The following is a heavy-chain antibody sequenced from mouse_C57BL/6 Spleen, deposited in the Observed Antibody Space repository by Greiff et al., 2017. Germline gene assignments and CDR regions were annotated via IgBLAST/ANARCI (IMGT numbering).Heavy chain of an antibody. J-gene: IGHJ3*01. V-gene: IGHV1-42*01. D-gene: IGHD1-1*01. Sequence: VQLQQSGPELVKPGASVKISCKASGYSFTGYYMNWVKQSPETSLEWIGEINPSTGGTTYNQKFKAKATLTVDKSSSTAYMQRKSLTSEDSAVYYCARGDYYGSSPFAYWGQGTLVTVSA. CDR2: INPSTGGT. CDR3: ARGDYYGSSPFAY. CDR1: GYSFTGYY.